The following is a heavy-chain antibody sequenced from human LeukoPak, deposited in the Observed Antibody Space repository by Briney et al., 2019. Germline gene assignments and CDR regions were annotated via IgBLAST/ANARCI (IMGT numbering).Heavy chain of an antibody. Sequence: GGSLRLSCAASGFTFSSYWMHWVRQGPGKGLVWVSRINSDGTITSYADSVRGRFTISRDNSRNTLYLQMNSLRAGDTAVYYCADAIVGAPAHYWGQGTLVTVSS. J-gene: IGHJ4*02. CDR1: GFTFSSYW. CDR3: ADAIVGAPAHY. V-gene: IGHV3-74*01. D-gene: IGHD1-26*01. CDR2: INSDGTIT.